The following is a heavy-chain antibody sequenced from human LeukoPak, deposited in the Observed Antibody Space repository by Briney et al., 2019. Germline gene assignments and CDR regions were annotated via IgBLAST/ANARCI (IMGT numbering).Heavy chain of an antibody. V-gene: IGHV3-48*02. Sequence: GGSLRLSCEASGFTFRNYTINGVPKPPGKGREWVSYISLPSTIYYADSVKGRFTVSRDNAKISLYLQMNSLRDEDTAVYYCAREGYYGAFDIWGQGTMVTVSS. CDR1: GFTFRNYT. CDR3: AREGYYGAFDI. J-gene: IGHJ3*02. CDR2: ISLPSTI. D-gene: IGHD3-10*01.